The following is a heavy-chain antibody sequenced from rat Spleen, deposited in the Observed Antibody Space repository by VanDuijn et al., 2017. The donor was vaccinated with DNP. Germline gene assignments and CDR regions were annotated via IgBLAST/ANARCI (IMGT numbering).Heavy chain of an antibody. V-gene: IGHV2-27*01. CDR1: GSSLSSSN. CDR2: IQSGGST. Sequence: QVQLKESGPGLVQPSQTLSLTCTVSGSSLSSSNVHWVRQPPGKGLEWMGRIQSGGSTDYNSALKSRLSISRDTSKSQVFLKMNSVQTEDTAMYFCARALATVVPTGAMDAWGQGTSVTVSS. D-gene: IGHD1-3*01. CDR3: ARALATVVPTGAMDA. J-gene: IGHJ4*01.